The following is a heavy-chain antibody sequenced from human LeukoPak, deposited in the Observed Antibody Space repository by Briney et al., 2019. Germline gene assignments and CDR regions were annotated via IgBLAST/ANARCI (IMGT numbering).Heavy chain of an antibody. V-gene: IGHV4-39*01. D-gene: IGHD3-3*01. CDR3: ARSVSTYDFWSGPIRWFDP. CDR1: GGSISSSSYY. J-gene: IGHJ5*02. Sequence: SETMSLTCTVSGGSISSSSYYWGWIRQPPGKGLEWIGSIYYSGSTYYNPSLKSRVTISVDTSKNQFSLKLSSVTAADTALYYCARSVSTYDFWSGPIRWFDPWGQGTLVTVSS. CDR2: IYYSGST.